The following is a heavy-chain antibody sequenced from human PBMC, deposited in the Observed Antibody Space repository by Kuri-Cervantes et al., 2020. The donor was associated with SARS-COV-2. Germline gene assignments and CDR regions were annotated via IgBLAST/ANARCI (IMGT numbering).Heavy chain of an antibody. V-gene: IGHV4-34*01. CDR1: GFTFSSYA. Sequence: ESLKISCAASGFTFSSYAMSRIRQPPGKGLEWIGEINHSGSTNYNPSLKSRVTISVDTSKNQFSLKLSSVTAADTAVYYCARDPSSSSWYYYYGMDVWGQGTTVTVSS. CDR3: ARDPSSSSWYYYYGMDV. CDR2: INHSGST. J-gene: IGHJ6*02. D-gene: IGHD6-13*01.